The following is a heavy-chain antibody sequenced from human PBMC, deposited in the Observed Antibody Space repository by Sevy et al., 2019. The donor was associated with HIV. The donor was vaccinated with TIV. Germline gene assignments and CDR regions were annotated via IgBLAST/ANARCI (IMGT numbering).Heavy chain of an antibody. CDR2: IYYSGNT. J-gene: IGHJ3*02. D-gene: IGHD1-26*01. CDR3: ARWDRIDAFDI. V-gene: IGHV4-59*01. CDR1: GDSISGYY. Sequence: SETLSLTCTVSGDSISGYYWSWIRQPPGKGLEWIGHIYYSGNTNYNPSLKSRVTISVDTSKKQFSLNLRSVTAADTAVYYCARWDRIDAFDIWGQGTMVTVSS.